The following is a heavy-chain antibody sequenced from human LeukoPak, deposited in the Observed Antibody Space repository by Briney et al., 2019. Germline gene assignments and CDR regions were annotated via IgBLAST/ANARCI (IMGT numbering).Heavy chain of an antibody. CDR2: IYYSGST. CDR1: GGSVSSGSYY. J-gene: IGHJ3*01. V-gene: IGHV4-61*01. Sequence: SETLSLTCTASGGSVSSGSYYWSWIRQPPGEGLEWIGYIYYSGSTNYNPSLKSRVTMSVDTSKNQFSLKLSSVTAADTAVYYCARVPGGGTAANWGQGTMVTVSS. D-gene: IGHD1-7*01. CDR3: ARVPGGGTAAN.